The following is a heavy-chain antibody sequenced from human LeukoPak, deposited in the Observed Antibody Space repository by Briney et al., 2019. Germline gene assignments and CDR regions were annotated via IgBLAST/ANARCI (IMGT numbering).Heavy chain of an antibody. J-gene: IGHJ5*02. D-gene: IGHD1-1*01. Sequence: SETLSLTCTVSGGSISSYYWSWIRQPPGKGLEWIGYIYYSGSTNYNPSLKSRVTISVDTSKNQFSLKLSSVTAADTAVYYCARARTGFDLWGQGALVTVSS. CDR2: IYYSGST. CDR1: GGSISSYY. CDR3: ARARTGFDL. V-gene: IGHV4-59*01.